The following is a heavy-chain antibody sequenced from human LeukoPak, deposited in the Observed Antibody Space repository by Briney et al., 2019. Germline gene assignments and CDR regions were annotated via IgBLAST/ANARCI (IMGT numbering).Heavy chain of an antibody. D-gene: IGHD5-24*01. V-gene: IGHV4-39*07. CDR3: ARMATILIDY. J-gene: IGHJ4*02. CDR1: GGSISSSSYY. CDR2: IYYSGST. Sequence: SETLSLTCTVSGGSISSSSYYWGWIRQPPGKGLEWIGSIYYSGSTYYNPSLKSRVTISVDTSKNQFSLKLSSVTAADTAVYYCARMATILIDYWGQGTLVTVSS.